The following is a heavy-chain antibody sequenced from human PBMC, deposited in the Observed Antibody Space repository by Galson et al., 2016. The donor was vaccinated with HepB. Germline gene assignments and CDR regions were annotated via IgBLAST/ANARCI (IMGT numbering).Heavy chain of an antibody. V-gene: IGHV5-51*01. J-gene: IGHJ4*02. D-gene: IGHD5-24*01. CDR2: IYPGDSDT. CDR1: GYKFASLW. CDR3: ARRGHNNSSDF. Sequence: QSGAEVKEPGESLRISCATSGYKFASLWIAWVRQRAGEGLEWMGVIYPGDSDTKYSPPFQGTVIISADKSINTTYLQWSSLTTSDTAIYYCARRGHNNSSDFWGPGTPVSVS.